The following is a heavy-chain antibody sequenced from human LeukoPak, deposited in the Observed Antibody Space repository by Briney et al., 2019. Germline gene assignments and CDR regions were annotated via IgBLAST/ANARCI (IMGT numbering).Heavy chain of an antibody. Sequence: GASVKVSCKASGYTFTSYDINWVRQATGQGLEWMGWMNPNSGNTGYAQKFQGRVTMTRNTSISTAYMELSSLRSEDTAVYYCARGRVTMVQGVIRGPKKYYFDYWGQGTLVTVSS. J-gene: IGHJ4*02. CDR1: GYTFTSYD. CDR3: ARGRVTMVQGVIRGPKKYYFDY. V-gene: IGHV1-8*01. CDR2: MNPNSGNT. D-gene: IGHD3-10*01.